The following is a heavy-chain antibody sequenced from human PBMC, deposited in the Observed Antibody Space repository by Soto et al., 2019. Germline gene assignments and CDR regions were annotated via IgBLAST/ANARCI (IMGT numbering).Heavy chain of an antibody. CDR1: GGTFRSYA. J-gene: IGHJ6*02. D-gene: IGHD2-21*01. CDR3: ARGDDEGLLYYYGMDV. CDR2: IIPIFGTA. V-gene: IGHV1-69*01. Sequence: QVQLVQSGAEVKKPGSSVKVSCKASGGTFRSYAISWVRQVPGQGLEWMGGIIPIFGTANYAQKFQGKVTITEDESTSTARMELGSLRSEDTAVYYCARGDDEGLLYYYGMDVWGQGTTVTVSS.